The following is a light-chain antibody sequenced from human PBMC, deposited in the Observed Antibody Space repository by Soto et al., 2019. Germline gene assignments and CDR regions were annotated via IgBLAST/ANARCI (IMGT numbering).Light chain of an antibody. V-gene: IGKV3-20*01. CDR1: QSVSDSY. CDR2: AS. CDR3: QHYGTSAL. J-gene: IGKJ3*01. Sequence: EIVLTQSPGTLSLSPGERATLSCRASQSVSDSYLAWYQQKPGQAPRLLIYASSRATGIPDRFSGSGSGTAFTITIRRLEPEDLEVYYCQHYGTSALFGPGTKVDIK.